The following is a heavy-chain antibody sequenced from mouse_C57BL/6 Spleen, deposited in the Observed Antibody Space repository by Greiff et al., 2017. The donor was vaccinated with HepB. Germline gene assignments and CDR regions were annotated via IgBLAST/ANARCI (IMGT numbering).Heavy chain of an antibody. D-gene: IGHD2-4*01. Sequence: EVQLLESGGGLVKPGGSLKLSCAASGFTFSDYGMHWVRQAPEKGLEWVAYISSGSSTIYYADTVKGRFTISRDNAKNTLFLQMTSLRSEDTAMYYGANSYYDYDDGYAMDYWGQGTSVTVSS. V-gene: IGHV5-17*01. J-gene: IGHJ4*01. CDR2: ISSGSSTI. CDR3: ANSYYDYDDGYAMDY. CDR1: GFTFSDYG.